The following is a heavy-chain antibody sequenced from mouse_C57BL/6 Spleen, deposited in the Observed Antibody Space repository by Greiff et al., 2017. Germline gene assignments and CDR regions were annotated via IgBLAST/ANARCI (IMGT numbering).Heavy chain of an antibody. J-gene: IGHJ2*01. CDR2: INPSSGYT. CDR3: AKGGSSGYLDY. V-gene: IGHV1-4*01. Sequence: QVQLQQSGAELARPGASVKMSCKASGYTFTSYTMHWVKQRPGQGLEWIGYINPSSGYTKYNQKFKDKATLTADKSSSTAYMQLSSLTSEDSAFYYCAKGGSSGYLDYWGQGTTLTVSS. CDR1: GYTFTSYT. D-gene: IGHD3-2*02.